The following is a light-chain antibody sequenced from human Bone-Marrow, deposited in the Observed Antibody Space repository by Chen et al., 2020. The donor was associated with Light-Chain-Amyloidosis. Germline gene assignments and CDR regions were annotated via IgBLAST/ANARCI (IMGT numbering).Light chain of an antibody. Sequence: SSELTPPPSVSASRGQTARITCSGDDLPTKYAYWYQQKPGQAPVLVIHIDTERPSGISERFSGSSSGTTATLTISGVQAEDEADYHCQSADSSGTYEVIFGGGTKLTVL. CDR3: QSADSSGTYEVI. J-gene: IGLJ2*01. V-gene: IGLV3-25*03. CDR1: DLPTKY. CDR2: IDT.